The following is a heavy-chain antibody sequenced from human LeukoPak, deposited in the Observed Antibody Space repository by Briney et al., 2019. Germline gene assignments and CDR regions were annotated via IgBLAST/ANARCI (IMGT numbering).Heavy chain of an antibody. D-gene: IGHD5-12*01. CDR1: GGSISSSSYY. Sequence: SETLSLTCTVSGGSISSSSYYWGWIRQPPGKGLEWIGSIYYSGSTYYNPSLKSRVTISVDTSKNQFSLKLSSVTAADTALYYCARGGYDYSDYWGQGTLVTVSS. CDR2: IYYSGST. J-gene: IGHJ4*02. V-gene: IGHV4-39*07. CDR3: ARGGYDYSDY.